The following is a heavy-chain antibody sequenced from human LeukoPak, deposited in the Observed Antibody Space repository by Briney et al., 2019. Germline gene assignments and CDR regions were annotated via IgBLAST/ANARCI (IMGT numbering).Heavy chain of an antibody. CDR3: ARGLLGRTQFDI. D-gene: IGHD3-22*01. V-gene: IGHV4-30-2*01. CDR1: GGSISSGGYS. CDR2: IYHSGST. Sequence: SETLSLTCAVPGGSISSGGYSWSWIRQPPGKGLEWIGYIYHSGSTYYNPSLKSRVTISVDRSKNQFSLKLSSVTAADTAVYYCARGLLGRTQFDIWGQGTMVTVSS. J-gene: IGHJ3*02.